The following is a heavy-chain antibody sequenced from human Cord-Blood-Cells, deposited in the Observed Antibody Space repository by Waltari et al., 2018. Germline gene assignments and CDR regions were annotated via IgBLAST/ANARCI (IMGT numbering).Heavy chain of an antibody. CDR3: ARTIAAAGDY. D-gene: IGHD6-13*01. CDR1: GFTFSSYS. Sequence: EVQLVESVGGLVQPGGSLRLSYAASGFTFSSYSMNWVRKAPGTWLEWVSYISSSSSTLYYADSVKGRFTISRDNAKNSLYLQMNSLRDEEPDVYYCARTIAAAGDYWGQGTLVTVSS. CDR2: ISSSSSTL. V-gene: IGHV3-48*02. J-gene: IGHJ4*02.